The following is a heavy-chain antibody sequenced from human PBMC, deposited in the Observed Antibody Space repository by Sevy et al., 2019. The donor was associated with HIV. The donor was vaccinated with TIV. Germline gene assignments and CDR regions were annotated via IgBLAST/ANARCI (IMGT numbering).Heavy chain of an antibody. CDR1: GFTFSNYW. CDR2: IKRDGSER. Sequence: GGSPRLSCAASGFTFSNYWMTWVRQAPGKGLEWVANIKRDGSERYYVASVKGRFTISRDNAKNSLYLQMNSLRADDTAVYYCARDCSSTTCLWGLDVWGQGTTVTVSS. V-gene: IGHV3-7*03. CDR3: ARDCSSTTCLWGLDV. J-gene: IGHJ6*02. D-gene: IGHD2-2*01.